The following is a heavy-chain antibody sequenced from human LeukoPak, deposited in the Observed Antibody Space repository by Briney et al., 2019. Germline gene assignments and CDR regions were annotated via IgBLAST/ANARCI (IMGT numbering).Heavy chain of an antibody. Sequence: GASVKVSCKASGFTFHTSAMRGGRQARGQRLEWIGWIVLGSGNTVYSHKFHDRVIITRDMSTSTVYMELDSLGSEATAVYYCAAQRGASLHDFWSTRLFDPWGRGTLVTVSS. D-gene: IGHD3-3*01. CDR3: AAQRGASLHDFWSTRLFDP. J-gene: IGHJ5*02. V-gene: IGHV1-58*02. CDR1: GFTFHTSA. CDR2: IVLGSGNT.